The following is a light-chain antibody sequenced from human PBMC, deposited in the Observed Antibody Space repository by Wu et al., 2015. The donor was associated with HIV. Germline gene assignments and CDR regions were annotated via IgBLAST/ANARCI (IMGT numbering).Light chain of an antibody. J-gene: IGKJ2*01. CDR2: GTS. V-gene: IGKV3-20*01. CDR3: QQYGSSWYT. Sequence: EIVLTQSPGIMSLSPGDSASFSCRASQRISSYNLAWYQYRPDQAPRLLIYGTSNRATGIPDRFSGSGSGTDFTLTISRLEPEDFAVYYCQQYGSSWYTFGQGTKLEIK. CDR1: QRISSYN.